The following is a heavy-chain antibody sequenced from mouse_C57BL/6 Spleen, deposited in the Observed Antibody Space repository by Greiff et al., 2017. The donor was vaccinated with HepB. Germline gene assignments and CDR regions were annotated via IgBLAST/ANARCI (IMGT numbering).Heavy chain of an antibody. D-gene: IGHD1-1*01. Sequence: VQLQQSGAELVKPGASVKLSCTASGFNIKDYYMHWVKQRPEQGLEWIGRIDPEDGATKYAPKFQGKATITADTSSNTAYLQLISLTSEDTAVYYCALIYYYGSSGAYWGEGTLVTVSA. J-gene: IGHJ3*01. CDR2: IDPEDGAT. CDR3: ALIYYYGSSGAY. V-gene: IGHV14-2*01. CDR1: GFNIKDYY.